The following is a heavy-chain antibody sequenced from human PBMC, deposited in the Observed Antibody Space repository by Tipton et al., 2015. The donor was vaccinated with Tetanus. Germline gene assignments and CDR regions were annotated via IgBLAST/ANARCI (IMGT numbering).Heavy chain of an antibody. Sequence: RSLRLSCAASGFTFSSYGMHWVRQAPGKGLEWVTVIWYDGSNKYYADSVKGRFTISRDNSKNTVYLQMNSLRAEDTAVYYCARDRDDYGDYAPGFDYWGQGTLVTVSS. J-gene: IGHJ4*02. CDR2: IWYDGSNK. CDR3: ARDRDDYGDYAPGFDY. D-gene: IGHD4-17*01. V-gene: IGHV3-33*01. CDR1: GFTFSSYG.